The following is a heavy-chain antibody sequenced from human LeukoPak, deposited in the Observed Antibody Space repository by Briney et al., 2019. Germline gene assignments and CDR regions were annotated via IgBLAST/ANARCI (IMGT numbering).Heavy chain of an antibody. J-gene: IGHJ4*02. CDR1: GDSVSSNSAV. CDR2: TYYRSKWHN. V-gene: IGHV6-1*01. Sequence: SQTLSLTCAISGDSVSSNSAVWNWIRQSPSRGLEWLGRTYYRSKWHNEYAESVKSRISIDSDTSKNQFSLQLNSVTPEDTAEYYCAGTTDYSSFLAYWGQGTLVTVSS. CDR3: AGTTDYSSFLAY. D-gene: IGHD4-11*01.